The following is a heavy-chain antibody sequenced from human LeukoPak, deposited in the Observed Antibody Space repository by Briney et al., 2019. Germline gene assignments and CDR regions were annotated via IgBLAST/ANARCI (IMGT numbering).Heavy chain of an antibody. V-gene: IGHV4-34*01. D-gene: IGHD3-10*01. Sequence: SETLSLTCAVYGGSFSGYYWSWIRQPPGKGLEWIGEINHSGSTNYSPSLKSRVTISVDTSKNQFSLKLSSVTAADTAVYYCASQSMVRGVTKFDYWGQGTLVTVSS. CDR2: INHSGST. CDR1: GGSFSGYY. J-gene: IGHJ4*02. CDR3: ASQSMVRGVTKFDY.